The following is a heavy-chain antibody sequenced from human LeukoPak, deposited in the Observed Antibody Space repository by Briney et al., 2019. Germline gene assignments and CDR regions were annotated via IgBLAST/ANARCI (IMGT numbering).Heavy chain of an antibody. Sequence: SVKVSCKASGGTFSSYTISWVRQAPGQGLEWMGRIIPILGIANYAQKFQGRVTITADKSMSTAYMELSSLRSEDTAVYYCASTYYYGSGSYFPDHYYYMDVWGKGTTVTVSS. J-gene: IGHJ6*03. CDR1: GGTFSSYT. D-gene: IGHD3-10*01. CDR3: ASTYYYGSGSYFPDHYYYMDV. CDR2: IIPILGIA. V-gene: IGHV1-69*02.